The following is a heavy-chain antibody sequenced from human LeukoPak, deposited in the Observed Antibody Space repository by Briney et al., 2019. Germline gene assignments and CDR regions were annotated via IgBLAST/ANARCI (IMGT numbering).Heavy chain of an antibody. J-gene: IGHJ2*01. D-gene: IGHD3-22*01. CDR3: ATDHAGDYHDSSGYYYPYWYFDL. V-gene: IGHV1-8*01. CDR1: GYTFTSYD. Sequence: ASVKLSCKASGYTFTSYDINWGRQATGQGREWRGWMNPNSGNTIYAQKFQGRVTMTRNTSISTAYMELSSLRSEDTSVYYRATDHAGDYHDSSGYYYPYWYFDLWGRGTLVTVSS. CDR2: MNPNSGNT.